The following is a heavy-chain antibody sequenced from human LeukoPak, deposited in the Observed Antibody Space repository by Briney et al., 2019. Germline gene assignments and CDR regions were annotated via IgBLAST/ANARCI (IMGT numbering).Heavy chain of an antibody. V-gene: IGHV1-2*04. D-gene: IGHD5-12*01. CDR1: GYTFTGYY. Sequence: ASVKVSCKASGYTFTGYYMHWVRQAPGQGLEWMGWINPNSGGTNYAQKFQGWVTMTRDTSISTAYMELSRLRSDDTAVYYRARGRGYSGYDWVYWGQGTLVTVSS. CDR2: INPNSGGT. J-gene: IGHJ4*02. CDR3: ARGRGYSGYDWVY.